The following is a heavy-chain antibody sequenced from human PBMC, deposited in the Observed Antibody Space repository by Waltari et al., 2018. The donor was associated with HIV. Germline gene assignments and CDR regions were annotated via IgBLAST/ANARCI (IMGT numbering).Heavy chain of an antibody. CDR1: GYSFTSYW. Sequence: EVQLVQSGAEVKKPGESLRISCKGSGYSFTSYWISWVRQMPGKGLEWMGRIDPSDSYTNYSPSFQGHVTISADKSISTAYLQWSSLKAADTAMYYCARRERVSDFWSGYDYWGHGTLVTVSS. V-gene: IGHV5-10-1*01. J-gene: IGHJ4*01. CDR3: ARRERVSDFWSGYDY. D-gene: IGHD3-3*01. CDR2: IDPSDSYT.